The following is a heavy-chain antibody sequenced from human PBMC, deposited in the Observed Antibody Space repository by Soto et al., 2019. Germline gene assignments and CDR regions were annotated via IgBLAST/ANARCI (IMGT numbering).Heavy chain of an antibody. CDR2: VDGSGYDT. Sequence: ERQLLESGGGLVQPGGSLRLSCVASGFTFSSFVMGWVRQSPGTGLEWVAGVDGSGYDTSFGASVKGRFTISRDNSENKLFLQMTNLGAEDTARYYCAKEIMAAAYATTSAFDLWGPGTVVTVS. D-gene: IGHD5-12*01. CDR3: AKEIMAAAYATTSAFDL. V-gene: IGHV3-23*01. CDR1: GFTFSSFV. J-gene: IGHJ4*02.